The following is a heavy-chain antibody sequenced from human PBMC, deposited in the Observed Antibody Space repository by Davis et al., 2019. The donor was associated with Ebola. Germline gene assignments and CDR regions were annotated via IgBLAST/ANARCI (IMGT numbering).Heavy chain of an antibody. D-gene: IGHD3-3*01. CDR3: ARAGGRDFWNDYTHFYFDF. V-gene: IGHV3-21*01. CDR1: GFTFSTYT. CDR2: VSSSSSNI. J-gene: IGHJ4*02. Sequence: PGGSLRLSCAGTGFTFSTYTMNWVRQAPGKGLEWVSSVSSSSSNIYYADSVKGRFTISRDNAKTSLYLQMNSLRAEDTAVYYCARAGGRDFWNDYTHFYFDFWGQGTLVTVSS.